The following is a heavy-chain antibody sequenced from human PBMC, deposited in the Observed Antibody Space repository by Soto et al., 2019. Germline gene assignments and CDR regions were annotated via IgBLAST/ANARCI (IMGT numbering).Heavy chain of an antibody. V-gene: IGHV1-69*06. CDR2: IIPIVGTA. CDR3: ARAYYYSSGYSPTYYYYGIDV. Sequence: ASVKVSCKASGGTFSGYAITWARQAPGQGLEWMGGIIPIVGTANNAQKFTGRVTITADKSTTTAYMELSSLRSEDTAVYYCARAYYYSSGYSPTYYYYGIDVWGQGTTVTVSS. CDR1: GGTFSGYA. J-gene: IGHJ6*02. D-gene: IGHD3-22*01.